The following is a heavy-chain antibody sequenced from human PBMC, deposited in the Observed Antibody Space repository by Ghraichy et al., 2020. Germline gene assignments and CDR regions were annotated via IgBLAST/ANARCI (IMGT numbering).Heavy chain of an antibody. Sequence: SGPTLVKPTETLTLTCTVSGFSLSNARMGVSWIRQPPGKALEWLAHIFSNDEKSYSTSLKSRLTISKDTSKSQVVLTMTNMDPVDTATYYCAREYYDFWSGIYYYYGMDVWGQGTTVTVSS. D-gene: IGHD3-3*01. CDR2: IFSNDEK. J-gene: IGHJ6*02. CDR3: AREYYDFWSGIYYYYGMDV. CDR1: GFSLSNARMG. V-gene: IGHV2-26*01.